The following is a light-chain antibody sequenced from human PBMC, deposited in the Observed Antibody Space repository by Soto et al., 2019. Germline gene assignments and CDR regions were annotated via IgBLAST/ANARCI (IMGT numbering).Light chain of an antibody. CDR1: KGISRS. J-gene: IGKJ1*01. CDR3: QQDDTCPQT. Sequence: DMHIPHPPSSWLASVGDGVTIPCQARKGISRSLAWYQQKPGKAPKLLIYSASSWPSGVPSRFSGSGFGTDFTLTISSLQSEDFAIYYCQQDDTCPQTFGQGTKVDIK. V-gene: IGKV1D-12*01. CDR2: SAS.